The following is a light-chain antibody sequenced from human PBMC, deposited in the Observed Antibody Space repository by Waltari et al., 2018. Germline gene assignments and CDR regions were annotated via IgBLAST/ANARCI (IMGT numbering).Light chain of an antibody. V-gene: IGLV1-40*01. Sequence: QSVLTQPPSVSGAPGQRVTISCTGSSSTIGAGYAVHWYQQLPGTAPKLLIYGNSNRPSGVPDRFSGSKSGTSASLAITGLQAEDEADYYCQSYDSSLSVWVFGGGTKLTVL. J-gene: IGLJ3*02. CDR1: SSTIGAGYA. CDR2: GNS. CDR3: QSYDSSLSVWV.